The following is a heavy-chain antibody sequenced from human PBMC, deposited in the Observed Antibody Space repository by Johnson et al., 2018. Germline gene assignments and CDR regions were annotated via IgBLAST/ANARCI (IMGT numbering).Heavy chain of an antibody. Sequence: VQLVESGGGVVQPGRSLRLSCAASGFTFSSYAMHWVRQAPGKGLEWVAVISYDGSNKYYADSVKGRFTISRANSKNTRYLQMNSLRDDETAVSYCARVRSGYSDGLYAFGIWGQGTMVTVSS. CDR2: ISYDGSNK. D-gene: IGHD5-18*01. V-gene: IGHV3-30-3*01. CDR3: ARVRSGYSDGLYAFGI. CDR1: GFTFSSYA. J-gene: IGHJ3*02.